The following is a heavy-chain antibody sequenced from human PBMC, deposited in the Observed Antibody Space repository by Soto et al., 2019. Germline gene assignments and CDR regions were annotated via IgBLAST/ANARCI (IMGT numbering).Heavy chain of an antibody. J-gene: IGHJ4*01. CDR2: MNPNSGNT. V-gene: IGHV1-8*01. CDR3: ARSRGKYQLLLPDH. D-gene: IGHD2-2*01. Sequence: QVQLVQSGAEVKKPGASVKVSCKASGYTFTSYDINWVRQATGQGLEWMGWMNPNSGNTGYEQKFQGRVTMIRNSFLSTAYMEVSSLRSEGTGVYYCARSRGKYQLLLPDHWGRGNLVTVPP. CDR1: GYTFTSYD.